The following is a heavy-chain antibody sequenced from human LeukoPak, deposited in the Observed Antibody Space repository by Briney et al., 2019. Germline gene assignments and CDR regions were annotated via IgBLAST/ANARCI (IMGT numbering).Heavy chain of an antibody. CDR3: TRDFDAATGY. CDR2: INPDGSST. Sequence: PGGSLRLSCGASGFTFSTYWMHWVRKAPGKGLVWVSRINPDGSSTGYADSVRGRFTISRDNAKNTLYLQMNSLRAEDTAVYYCTRDFDAATGYWGQGTLVTVSS. V-gene: IGHV3-74*01. CDR1: GFTFSTYW. D-gene: IGHD3-9*01. J-gene: IGHJ4*02.